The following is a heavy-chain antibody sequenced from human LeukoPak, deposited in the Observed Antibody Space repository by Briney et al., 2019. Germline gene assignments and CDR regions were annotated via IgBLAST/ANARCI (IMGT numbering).Heavy chain of an antibody. D-gene: IGHD3-16*01. Sequence: PGGSLRLSCSASGFPFSSYAMHWVRQAPGKGLEYVSAISDSGGSTYYADSVKGRFTISRDNAKNSLYLQMSSLRAEDTALYYCAREEGGYFDYWGQGTLVTVSS. CDR2: ISDSGGST. V-gene: IGHV3-64*04. CDR1: GFPFSSYA. J-gene: IGHJ4*02. CDR3: AREEGGYFDY.